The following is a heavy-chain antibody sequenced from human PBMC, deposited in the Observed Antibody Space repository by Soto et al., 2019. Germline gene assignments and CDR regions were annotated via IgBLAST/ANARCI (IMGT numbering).Heavy chain of an antibody. J-gene: IGHJ4*02. D-gene: IGHD3-10*01. CDR1: RCTKSSNT. CDR3: ARDPVDPNTWFGELPLDY. Sequence: SAELCCKDPRCTKSSNTRRWVRQEKKQGLEWMGRIIPILGIANYAQKFQGRVTITADKSTSTAYMELSSLRSEDTAVYYCARDPVDPNTWFGELPLDYWGQGTLVTVSS. CDR2: IIPILGIA. V-gene: IGHV1-69*04.